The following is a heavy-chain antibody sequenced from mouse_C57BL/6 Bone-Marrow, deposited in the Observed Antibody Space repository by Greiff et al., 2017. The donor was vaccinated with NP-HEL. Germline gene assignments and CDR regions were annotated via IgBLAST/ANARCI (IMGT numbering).Heavy chain of an antibody. CDR2: IYPRDGST. V-gene: IGHV1-78*01. D-gene: IGHD2-3*01. CDR3: ARSSGRWLPRLYYAMDY. Sequence: VKLMESDAELVKPGASVKISCKVSGYTFTDHTIHWMKQRPEQGLEWIGYIYPRDGSTKYNEKFKGKATLTAYKSSSTAYMQLNSLTSEDSAVYFCARSSGRWLPRLYYAMDYWGQGTSVTVSS. J-gene: IGHJ4*01. CDR1: GYTFTDHT.